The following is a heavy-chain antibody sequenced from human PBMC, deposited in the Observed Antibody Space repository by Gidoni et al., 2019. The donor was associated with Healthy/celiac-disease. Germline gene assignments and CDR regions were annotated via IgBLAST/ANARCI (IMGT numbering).Heavy chain of an antibody. V-gene: IGHV3-49*03. D-gene: IGHD6-19*01. J-gene: IGHJ4*02. Sequence: EVQLVESGGGLLQPGRSLRLSCTASGFTFGDYSMSWFRQAPGKVLEWVGFIRSKAYGGTTEYAASVKGRFTISRDDSKSIAYLQMNSLKTEDTAVYYCTRDSSGLNPLEDFDYWGQGTLVTVSS. CDR2: IRSKAYGGTT. CDR1: GFTFGDYS. CDR3: TRDSSGLNPLEDFDY.